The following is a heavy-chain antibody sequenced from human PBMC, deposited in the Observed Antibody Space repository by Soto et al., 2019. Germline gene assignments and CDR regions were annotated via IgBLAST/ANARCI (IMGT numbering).Heavy chain of an antibody. CDR2: IGPESGAT. D-gene: IGHD1-26*01. CDR3: GRGRSGQIVVFY. V-gene: IGHV1-2*02. Sequence: ASVKVSCKASGYTFTGHYIHWVRQAPQQGPEWMGEIGPESGATRYAQKFRGRVTMTMDTSITTVYMELRNLSPDDTAVYYCGRGRSGQIVVFYWGQGTPVTVYS. CDR1: GYTFTGHY. J-gene: IGHJ4*02.